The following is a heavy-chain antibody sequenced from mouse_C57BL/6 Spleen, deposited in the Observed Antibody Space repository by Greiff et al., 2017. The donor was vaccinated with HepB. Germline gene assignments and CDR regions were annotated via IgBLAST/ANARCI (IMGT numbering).Heavy chain of an antibody. V-gene: IGHV7-3*01. CDR3: ARYEGGFAY. Sequence: DVKLVESGGGLVQPGGSLILSCAASGFTFTDYYMSWVRQPPGKALEWLGFIRNKANGYTTEYSASVKGRFTISRDNSQSILYLQMNALRAEDSATYYCARYEGGFAYWGQGTLVTVSA. CDR1: GFTFTDYY. CDR2: IRNKANGYTT. J-gene: IGHJ3*01.